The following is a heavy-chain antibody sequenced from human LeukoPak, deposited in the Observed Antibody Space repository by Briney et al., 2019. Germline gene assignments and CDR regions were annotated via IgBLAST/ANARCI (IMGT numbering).Heavy chain of an antibody. J-gene: IGHJ3*02. CDR1: GGSISSYY. CDR3: AREGIIDAFDI. Sequence: SETLSLTCTVSGGSISSYYWSWIRQPAGKGLELIGRIYTNGTTNYNPSLKSRVTISVDTSKNQFSLKLSSVTAADTAVYYCAREGIIDAFDIWGQGTVVSVSS. CDR2: IYTNGTT. V-gene: IGHV4-4*07.